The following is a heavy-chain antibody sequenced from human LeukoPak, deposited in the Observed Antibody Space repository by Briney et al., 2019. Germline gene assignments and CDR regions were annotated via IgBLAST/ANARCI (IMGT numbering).Heavy chain of an antibody. CDR1: GYTFTSYG. V-gene: IGHV1-18*01. D-gene: IGHD6-19*01. J-gene: IGHJ3*02. Sequence: ASVKVSCKASGYTFTSYGISWVRQAPGQGLEWMGWISSYNGNTNYAQKLQGRVTTSTDTSTGTAYMELRSLRSDDTAVYYCARRVAVARRDAFDIWGQGTMVTVSS. CDR3: ARRVAVARRDAFDI. CDR2: ISSYNGNT.